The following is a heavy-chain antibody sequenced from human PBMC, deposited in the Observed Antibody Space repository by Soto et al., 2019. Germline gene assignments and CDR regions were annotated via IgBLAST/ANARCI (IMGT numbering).Heavy chain of an antibody. V-gene: IGHV4-31*03. J-gene: IGHJ6*02. D-gene: IGHD6-19*01. CDR2: IYYSGST. CDR3: AGDSGIAVAGLPPYYYDGMDV. CDR1: GGSISSGGYY. Sequence: SETLSLTCTVSGGSISSGGYYWSWIRQHPGKGLEWIGYIYYSGSTYYNPSLKSRVTISVDTSKNQFSLKLSSVTAADTAVYYCAGDSGIAVAGLPPYYYDGMDVWGQGTTVTVSS.